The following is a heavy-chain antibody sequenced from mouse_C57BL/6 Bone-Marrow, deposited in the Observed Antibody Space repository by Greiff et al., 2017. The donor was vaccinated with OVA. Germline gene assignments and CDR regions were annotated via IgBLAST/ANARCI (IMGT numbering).Heavy chain of an antibody. CDR3: LFDWYFDV. CDR1: GYTFTSYT. D-gene: IGHD6-1*01. CDR2: INPSSGYT. V-gene: IGHV1-4*01. Sequence: VQLQQSGAELARLGASVKMSCKASGYTFTSYTMHWVKQRPGQGLEWIGYINPSSGYTKYNQKFKDKATLTADKSSSTAYMQLSSLTSEDSAVYYCLFDWYFDVWGTGTTVTVSS. J-gene: IGHJ1*03.